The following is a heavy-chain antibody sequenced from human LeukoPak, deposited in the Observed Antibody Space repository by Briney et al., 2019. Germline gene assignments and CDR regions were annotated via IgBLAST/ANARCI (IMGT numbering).Heavy chain of an antibody. CDR2: ISYDGTNK. CDR1: GFTFSSYA. V-gene: IGHV3-30-3*01. CDR3: ARERYCSSISCLRDAFDI. Sequence: GRSLRLSCAASGFTFSSYAMHWVRQAPGKGLEWLTVISYDGTNKYYADSVKGRFTISRDNSKNTLYLQMNSLRDEDRAVYYCARERYCSSISCLRDAFDIWGQGTTVSVSS. D-gene: IGHD2-2*01. J-gene: IGHJ3*02.